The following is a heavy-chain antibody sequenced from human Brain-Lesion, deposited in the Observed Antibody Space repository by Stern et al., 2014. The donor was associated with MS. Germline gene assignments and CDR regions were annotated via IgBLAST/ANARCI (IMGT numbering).Heavy chain of an antibody. Sequence: LVQSGGGLVQPGGSLRLSCAASGFRFSNYWMSWVRQAPGKGPEWVANIKSDGREKLYVDSVKGRFTISRDNAKNSLYLQMNSLRAEDTAVYYCARGVDPWGQGTLVTVSS. CDR1: GFRFSNYW. V-gene: IGHV3-7*01. CDR3: ARGVDP. CDR2: IKSDGREK. J-gene: IGHJ5*02.